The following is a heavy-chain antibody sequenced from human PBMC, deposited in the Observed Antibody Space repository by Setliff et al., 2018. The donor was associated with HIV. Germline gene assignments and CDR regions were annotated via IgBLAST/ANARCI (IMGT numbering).Heavy chain of an antibody. V-gene: IGHV1-3*01. CDR1: GYTFTTYS. CDR3: ARGALLAVFDFDY. J-gene: IGHJ4*01. CDR2: INVGKGDT. D-gene: IGHD3-10*01. Sequence: ASVKVSCKASGYTFTTYSMHWVRQAPGQSLEWMGWINVGKGDTKYSQEFQGRITITRDTSANTAYMELSSLRSDDTAVYFCARGALLAVFDFDYWGHGTLITVSS.